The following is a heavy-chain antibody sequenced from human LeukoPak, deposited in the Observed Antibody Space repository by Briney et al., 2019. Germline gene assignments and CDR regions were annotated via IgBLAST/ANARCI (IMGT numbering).Heavy chain of an antibody. CDR1: GFTFSSYS. J-gene: IGHJ4*02. CDR2: ISSSSSYI. Sequence: GGSLRLSCAASGFTFSSYSMKWVRQAPGKGLEWVSSISSSSSYIYYADSVKGRFTISRDNAKNSLYLQMNSLRAEDTAVYYCARDTQPLYSVSYSGLGYWGQGTLVTVSS. CDR3: ARDTQPLYSVSYSGLGY. D-gene: IGHD1-26*01. V-gene: IGHV3-21*01.